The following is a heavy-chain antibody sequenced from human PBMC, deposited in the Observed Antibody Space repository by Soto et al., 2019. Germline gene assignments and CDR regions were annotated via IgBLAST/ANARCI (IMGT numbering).Heavy chain of an antibody. Sequence: SETLSLTCTVSGGSISSYYWSWIRQPPGKGLEWIGYIYYSGSTNYNPSLKSRVTISVDTSKNQFSLKLSSVTAADTAVYYCAGFDREANYDFWSGGFDPWGRGTLVTVSS. CDR3: AGFDREANYDFWSGGFDP. D-gene: IGHD3-3*01. V-gene: IGHV4-59*01. CDR1: GGSISSYY. J-gene: IGHJ5*02. CDR2: IYYSGST.